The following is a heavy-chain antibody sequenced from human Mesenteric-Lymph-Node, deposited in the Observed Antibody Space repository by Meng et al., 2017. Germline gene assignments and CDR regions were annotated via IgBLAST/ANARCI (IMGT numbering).Heavy chain of an antibody. CDR3: ATLPTPYGVPPNDY. Sequence: GESLKISCAASGFTFSDYYMSWIRQAPGKGLEWVSGINWNGGSTGYADSVKGRFTISRDNAKNSLYLQMNSLRAEDTALYYCATLPTPYGVPPNDYWGQGTLVTVSS. D-gene: IGHD4-17*01. CDR1: GFTFSDYY. J-gene: IGHJ4*02. CDR2: INWNGGST. V-gene: IGHV3-20*04.